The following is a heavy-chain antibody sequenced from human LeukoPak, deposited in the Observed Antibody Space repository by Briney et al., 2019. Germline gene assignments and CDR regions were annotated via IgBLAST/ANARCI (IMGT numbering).Heavy chain of an antibody. CDR2: INSSSSTI. CDR3: ARGRYDFWSGYYTFDS. Sequence: GGSLRLSCAASGFTFSSYSMNWVRQAPGKGLEWVSYINSSSSTIYYADSVKGRFTISRDNAKNSLYLQMNSLRAEDTAVYYCARGRYDFWSGYYTFDSWGQGTLVTVST. J-gene: IGHJ4*02. CDR1: GFTFSSYS. V-gene: IGHV3-48*04. D-gene: IGHD3-3*01.